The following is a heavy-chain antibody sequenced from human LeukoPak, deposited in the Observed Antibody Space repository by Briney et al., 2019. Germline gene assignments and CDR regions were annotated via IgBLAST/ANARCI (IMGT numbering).Heavy chain of an antibody. V-gene: IGHV4-39*07. Sequence: SETLSLTCTVSGGSISSRTYYWGWIRQPPGKGLEWIGSIYYSGNTYYNPSLKSRVTISVDTSKNQFSLKLSSVTAADTAVYYCARDNLYSSSSSVYYYMDVWGQGTLVTVSS. D-gene: IGHD6-6*01. J-gene: IGHJ6*03. CDR2: IYYSGNT. CDR3: ARDNLYSSSSSVYYYMDV. CDR1: GGSISSRTYY.